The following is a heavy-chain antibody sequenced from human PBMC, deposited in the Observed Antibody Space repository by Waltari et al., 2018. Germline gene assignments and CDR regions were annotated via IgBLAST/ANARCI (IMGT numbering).Heavy chain of an antibody. CDR1: GYTFTSYY. Sequence: QVQLVQSGAEVKKPGASVKVSCKASGYTFTSYYMHWVRQAPGQGLEWMGIINPSGGSTSYAQKFQGRVTMTRDTSTSTVYMELSSLRSEDTAVYYCARAPPRVGLHLGELRYWGQGTLVTVSS. V-gene: IGHV1-46*01. J-gene: IGHJ4*02. CDR2: INPSGGST. D-gene: IGHD3-16*01. CDR3: ARAPPRVGLHLGELRY.